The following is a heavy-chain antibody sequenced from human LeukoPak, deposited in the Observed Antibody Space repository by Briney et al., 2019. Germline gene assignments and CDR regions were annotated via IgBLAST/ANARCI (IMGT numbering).Heavy chain of an antibody. CDR2: ISGSGGST. J-gene: IGHJ4*02. Sequence: GGSLRLSCAASGFTFSSYGMNWVRQAPGKGLEWVSAISGSGGSTYYADSVKGRFTISRDNSKNTLYLQMNSLRAEDTAVYYCAKEPFHDSSGYYTVWGQGTLVTVSS. V-gene: IGHV3-23*01. D-gene: IGHD3-22*01. CDR3: AKEPFHDSSGYYTV. CDR1: GFTFSSYG.